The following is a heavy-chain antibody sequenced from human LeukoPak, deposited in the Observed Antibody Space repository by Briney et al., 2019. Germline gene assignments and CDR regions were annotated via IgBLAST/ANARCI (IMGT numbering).Heavy chain of an antibody. CDR3: ARDCSSTSCYRMDV. D-gene: IGHD2-2*01. CDR1: GFTVSSNY. Sequence: AGGSLRLSCAASGFTVSSNYMSWVRQAPGKGLEWVSVIFSDGSTYYADSVKGRFTISRDNSKNTLYLQMNSLRAEDTAVYYCARDCSSTSCYRMDVWGKGTTVTASS. CDR2: IFSDGST. J-gene: IGHJ6*04. V-gene: IGHV3-66*02.